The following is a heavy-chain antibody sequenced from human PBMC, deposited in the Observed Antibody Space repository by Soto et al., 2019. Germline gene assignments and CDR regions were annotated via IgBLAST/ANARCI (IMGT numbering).Heavy chain of an antibody. J-gene: IGHJ4*02. CDR2: IYHSGGT. Sequence: QVQLQESGPGLVKPSQTLSLTCSVSAGSISSGGYYWNWIRQPPGKGLEWIGYIYHSGGTYSSPSLRSRVTISVDTSKNQFSLKLSSVTAADTAVYYCGRDRGGYGVYDYWGQGTLVTVSS. CDR3: GRDRGGYGVYDY. CDR1: AGSISSGGYY. V-gene: IGHV4-31*03. D-gene: IGHD5-12*01.